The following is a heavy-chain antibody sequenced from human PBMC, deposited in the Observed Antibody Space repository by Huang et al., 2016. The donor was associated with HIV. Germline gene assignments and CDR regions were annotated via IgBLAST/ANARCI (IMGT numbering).Heavy chain of an antibody. D-gene: IGHD2-2*03. Sequence: QLRESGPGLVTPSETLSLTCSASGPAMTSSTFYWGWFRQPPGRGLEWIGSVYFLGNTYYNPSLKSRVTISIDTAVYFCAREVRSVDTDRPDGYYYRGLDVWGQGTTVIVSS. CDR3: RGLDV. CDR2: VYFLGNT. CDR1: GPAMTSSTFY. V-gene: IGHV4-39*01. J-gene: IGHJ6*02.